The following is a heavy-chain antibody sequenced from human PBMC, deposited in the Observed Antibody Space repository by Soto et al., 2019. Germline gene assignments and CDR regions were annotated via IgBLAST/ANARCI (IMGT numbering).Heavy chain of an antibody. CDR2: INHSGST. Sequence: SETLSLTCAVYGGSFSGYYWSWIRQPPGKGLEWIGEINHSGSTNYNPSLKSRVTISVDTSKNQFSLKLSSVTAADTAVYYCARGSGIVATIYYYYYGMDVRGQGTTVTVSS. CDR3: ARGSGIVATIYYYYYGMDV. CDR1: GGSFSGYY. D-gene: IGHD5-12*01. J-gene: IGHJ6*02. V-gene: IGHV4-34*01.